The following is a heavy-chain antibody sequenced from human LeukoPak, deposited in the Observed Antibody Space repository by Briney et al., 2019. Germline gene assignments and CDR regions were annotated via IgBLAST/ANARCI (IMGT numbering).Heavy chain of an antibody. CDR2: ISTSGDT. J-gene: IGHJ6*03. D-gene: IGHD6-6*01. CDR3: ARDGRPGIAARPPPGYYYYYMDV. Sequence: SETLSLTCTVSGGSISSDNHYWGWIRQPAGKGLEWIGRISTSGDTHYNPSLKSRVTISVDTSKNQFSLKLSPVTAADTAVYYCARDGRPGIAARPPPGYYYYYMDVWGKGTTVTVSS. CDR1: GGSISSDNHY. V-gene: IGHV4-61*02.